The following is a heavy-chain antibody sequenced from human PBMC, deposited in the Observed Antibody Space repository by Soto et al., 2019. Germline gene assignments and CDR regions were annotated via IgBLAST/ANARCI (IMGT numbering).Heavy chain of an antibody. CDR3: ASRLDYYGSGSIDY. V-gene: IGHV4-59*01. J-gene: IGHJ4*02. Sequence: SETLSLTCTVSGGSISSYYWSWIRQPPGKGLEWIGYIYYSGSTNYNPSLKSRVTISVDTSKNQFSLKLSSVTAADTAVYYCASRLDYYGSGSIDYWGQGTQVTVSS. CDR2: IYYSGST. D-gene: IGHD3-10*01. CDR1: GGSISSYY.